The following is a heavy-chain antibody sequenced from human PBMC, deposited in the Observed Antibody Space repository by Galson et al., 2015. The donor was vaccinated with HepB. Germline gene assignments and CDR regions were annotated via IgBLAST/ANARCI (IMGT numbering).Heavy chain of an antibody. CDR3: TRAGADQWFYFDY. J-gene: IGHJ4*02. V-gene: IGHV3-49*04. D-gene: IGHD3-22*01. Sequence: SLRLSCAASGFTFSSYGMHWVRQAPGKGLEWVGFIRSKAYGGTTEYAASVKGRFTISRDDSKSIAYLQMNSLKTEDTAVYYCTRAGADQWFYFDYWGQGTLVTVSS. CDR1: GFTFSSYG. CDR2: IRSKAYGGTT.